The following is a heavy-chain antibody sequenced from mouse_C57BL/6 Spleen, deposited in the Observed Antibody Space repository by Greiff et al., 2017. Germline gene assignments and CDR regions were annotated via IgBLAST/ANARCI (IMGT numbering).Heavy chain of an antibody. Sequence: QVQLQQSGAELVKPGASVKLSCKASGYTFTSYWMHWVKQRPGQGLEWIGMIHPNSGSTNYNEKFKSKATLTVGKSSSTAYMQLSSLTSEASAVYYCARAPYSWFAYWGQGTLVTVSA. J-gene: IGHJ3*01. V-gene: IGHV1-64*01. CDR3: ARAPYSWFAY. CDR2: IHPNSGST. CDR1: GYTFTSYW. D-gene: IGHD2-10*01.